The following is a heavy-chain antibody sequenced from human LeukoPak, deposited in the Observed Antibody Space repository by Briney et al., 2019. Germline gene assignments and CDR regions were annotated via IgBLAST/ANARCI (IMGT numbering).Heavy chain of an antibody. D-gene: IGHD2/OR15-2a*01. V-gene: IGHV1-2*06. CDR2: INPNGGAT. CDR1: GYTFSDNY. J-gene: IGHJ3*02. Sequence: ASVKVSCKASGYTFSDNYIHWFRQAPGRGLEWMGRINPNGGATNYAQTFQGRVSMTSDTSISTAAMELSGLRSDDAAVYYCALSMTTSAAGAFDIWGQGTMVTVSS. CDR3: ALSMTTSAAGAFDI.